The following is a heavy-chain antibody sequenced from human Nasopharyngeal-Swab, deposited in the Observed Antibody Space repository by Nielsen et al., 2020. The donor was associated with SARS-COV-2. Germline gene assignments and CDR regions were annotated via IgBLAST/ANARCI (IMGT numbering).Heavy chain of an antibody. Sequence: GESLKISCAASGFTFSSYGMHWVRQAPGKGLEWVAVISYDGSNKYYADSVKGRFTISRDNSKNTLYVQMKSLRDEDTAVYYCARDPPTMITFGGVIAGTGDYWGQGTLVTVSS. CDR1: GFTFSSYG. V-gene: IGHV3-30*03. CDR3: ARDPPTMITFGGVIAGTGDY. CDR2: ISYDGSNK. D-gene: IGHD3-16*02. J-gene: IGHJ4*02.